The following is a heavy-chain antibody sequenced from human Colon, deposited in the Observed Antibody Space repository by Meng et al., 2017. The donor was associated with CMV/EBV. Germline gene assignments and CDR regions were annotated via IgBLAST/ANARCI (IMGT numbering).Heavy chain of an antibody. V-gene: IGHV3-30*03. D-gene: IGHD4-11*01. CDR3: ARDNSNWSTDF. CDR2: ISNDGDSE. Sequence: SGAASGFTFSRYAMHWVRQGPDKGPVWLAVISNDGDSEYYADLVKGRFIISRDNSKNALYLQMNSLRAEDTAVYYCARDNSNWSTDFWGQGTLVTVSS. CDR1: GFTFSRYA. J-gene: IGHJ4*02.